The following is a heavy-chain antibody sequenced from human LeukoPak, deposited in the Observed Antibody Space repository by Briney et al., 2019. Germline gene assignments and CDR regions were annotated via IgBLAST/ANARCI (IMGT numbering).Heavy chain of an antibody. J-gene: IGHJ6*03. Sequence: PGGSLRLSCAASGFTFDDYGMSWVRQAPGKGLEWVSGINWNGGSTCYADSVKGRFTISRDNAKNSLYLQMNSLRAEDTALYYCAREISGIAVAGTGPYYYYYMDVWGKGTTVTVSS. CDR1: GFTFDDYG. CDR2: INWNGGST. CDR3: AREISGIAVAGTGPYYYYYMDV. V-gene: IGHV3-20*04. D-gene: IGHD6-19*01.